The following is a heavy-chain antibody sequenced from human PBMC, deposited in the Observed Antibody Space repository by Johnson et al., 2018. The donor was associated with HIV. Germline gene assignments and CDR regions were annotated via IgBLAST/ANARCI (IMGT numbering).Heavy chain of an antibody. CDR1: GFTFDDYA. D-gene: IGHD4/OR15-4a*01. CDR2: ISWNSGSI. J-gene: IGHJ3*01. Sequence: QLVESGGGLVQPGRSLRLSCAASGFTFDDYAMHWVRQAPGKGLEWVSGISWNSGSIGYADSVKGRFTISRDNAKNSLYLQMNSLKTEDTALYYCAKDKRDYGGPPGADAFDFWGQGTMVTVSS. CDR3: AKDKRDYGGPPGADAFDF. V-gene: IGHV3-9*01.